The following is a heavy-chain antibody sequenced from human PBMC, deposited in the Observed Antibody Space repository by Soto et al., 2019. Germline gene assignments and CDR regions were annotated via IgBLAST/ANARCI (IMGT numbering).Heavy chain of an antibody. V-gene: IGHV4-4*02. CDR2: IYHSGST. CDR1: GGSISSSNW. D-gene: IGHD3-22*01. CDR3: ARDPGYYYDSSGYRNWFDP. J-gene: IGHJ5*02. Sequence: QVQLQESGPGLVKPSGTLSLTCAVSGGSISSSNWWSWVRQPPGKGLEWIGEIYHSGSTNYNPSLKSRVTISVDKSKNQFSLKLSSVTAADTAVYYCARDPGYYYDSSGYRNWFDPWGQGTLVTVSS.